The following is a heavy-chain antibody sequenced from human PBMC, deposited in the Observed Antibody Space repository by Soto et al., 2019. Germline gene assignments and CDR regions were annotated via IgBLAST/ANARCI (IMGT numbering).Heavy chain of an antibody. Sequence: PSETLSLTCTVSGGSISSGDYYWSWIRQPPGKGLEWIGYIYYSGSTYYNPSLKSRVTISVDTSKNQFSLKLSSVTAADTAVYYCASTPPHYYGSGRIPNDAFDIWGQGTMVTVSS. CDR1: GGSISSGDYY. V-gene: IGHV4-30-4*01. D-gene: IGHD3-10*01. CDR3: ASTPPHYYGSGRIPNDAFDI. J-gene: IGHJ3*02. CDR2: IYYSGST.